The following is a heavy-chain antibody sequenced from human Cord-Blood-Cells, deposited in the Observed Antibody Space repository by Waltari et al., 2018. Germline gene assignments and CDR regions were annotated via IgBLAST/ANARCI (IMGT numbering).Heavy chain of an antibody. J-gene: IGHJ6*02. CDR3: ASLNYYYYYGMDV. V-gene: IGHV4-34*01. CDR1: GGSFSGYY. CDR2: INQSGST. Sequence: QVQLQQWGAGLLKPSETLSLTCAVYGGSFSGYYWSWIRQPPVKGLEWIGEINQSGSTNYNPSLKSRVTISVDTSKNQFSLKRSSVTAADTAVYYCASLNYYYYYGMDVWGQGTTVTVSS.